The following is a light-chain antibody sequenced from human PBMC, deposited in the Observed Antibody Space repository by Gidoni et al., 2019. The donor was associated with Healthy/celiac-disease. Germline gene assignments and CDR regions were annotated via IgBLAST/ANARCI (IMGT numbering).Light chain of an antibody. V-gene: IGLV2-11*01. CDR2: DVS. Sequence: QSALTQPRSVSGSPGQSVTISCTGTSSDVGGYNYVSWYQQHPGKAPKLMIYDVSKRPSVVPDRFSGSKSGNTASLTISGLQDEDEADYYCCSYAGSYTYVVFGGGTKLTVL. CDR3: CSYAGSYTYVV. CDR1: SSDVGGYNY. J-gene: IGLJ2*01.